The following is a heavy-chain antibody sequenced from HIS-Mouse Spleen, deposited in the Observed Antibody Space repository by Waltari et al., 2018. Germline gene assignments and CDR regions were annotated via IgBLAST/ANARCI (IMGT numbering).Heavy chain of an antibody. CDR2: IYYSGST. V-gene: IGHV4-39*07. CDR1: GGPISSSRYY. D-gene: IGHD6-13*01. J-gene: IGHJ2*01. CDR3: AREIPYSSSWYDWYFDL. Sequence: QLQLQESGPGLVKPSETLSLTCTVSGGPISSSRYYWGWIRQPPGKGLEWIGSIYYSGSTYYNPSLKSRVTISVDTSKNQFSRKLSSVTAADTAVYYCAREIPYSSSWYDWYFDLWGRGTLVTVSS.